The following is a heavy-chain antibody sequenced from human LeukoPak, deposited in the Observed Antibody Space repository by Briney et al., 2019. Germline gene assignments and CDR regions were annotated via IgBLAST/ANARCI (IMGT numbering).Heavy chain of an antibody. CDR2: ISSSSSTI. J-gene: IGHJ4*02. Sequence: GGSLRLSCAASGFTFSSYSMNWVRQAPGKGLEWVSYISSSSSTIYYADSVKGRFTISRDNAKNSLYLQMNSLRDEDTAVYYCASALTYYYDSSGYPVDYWGQGTLVTVSS. CDR3: ASALTYYYDSSGYPVDY. CDR1: GFTFSSYS. V-gene: IGHV3-48*02. D-gene: IGHD3-22*01.